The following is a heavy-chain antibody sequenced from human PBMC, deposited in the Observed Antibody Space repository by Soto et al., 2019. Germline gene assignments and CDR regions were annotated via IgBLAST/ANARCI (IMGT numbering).Heavy chain of an antibody. CDR3: ARERVVVPAAPSAYYYYMDV. J-gene: IGHJ6*03. CDR1: GGSISSGGYY. Sequence: SETLSLTCTVSGGSISSGGYYWSWIRQHPGKGLEWIGYIYYSGSTYYNPSLKSRVTISVDTSKNQFSLKLSSATAADTAVYYCARERVVVPAAPSAYYYYMDVWGKGTKVTVSS. D-gene: IGHD2-2*01. CDR2: IYYSGST. V-gene: IGHV4-31*03.